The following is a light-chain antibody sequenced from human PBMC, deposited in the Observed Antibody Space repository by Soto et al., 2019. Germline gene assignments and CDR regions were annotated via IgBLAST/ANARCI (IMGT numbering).Light chain of an antibody. CDR2: EIT. J-gene: IGLJ1*01. CDR3: SSYAGSNNYV. Sequence: QSVLTQPPSASGSLGQSVTISCTGTSSDIGGYNFVSWYQHHPDKAPKLMIYEITKRPSGVPARFSGSKSDNTASLTVSGLQAEDEADYYCSSYAGSNNYVFGTGTKVTVL. V-gene: IGLV2-8*01. CDR1: SSDIGGYNF.